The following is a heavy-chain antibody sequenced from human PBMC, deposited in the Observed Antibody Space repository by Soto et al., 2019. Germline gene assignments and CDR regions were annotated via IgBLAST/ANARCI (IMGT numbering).Heavy chain of an antibody. CDR3: ARGLIPSYYYDSSGPVVPSY. D-gene: IGHD3-22*01. CDR2: MNPNSGNT. CDR1: VYTFTSYD. V-gene: IGHV1-8*01. J-gene: IGHJ1*01. Sequence: XSVKVSCKASVYTFTSYDINWVRQATGQGLEWMGWMNPNSGNTGYAQKFQGRVTMTRNTSISTAYMELSSLRSEDTAVYYCARGLIPSYYYDSSGPVVPSYWGQGTLVTVSS.